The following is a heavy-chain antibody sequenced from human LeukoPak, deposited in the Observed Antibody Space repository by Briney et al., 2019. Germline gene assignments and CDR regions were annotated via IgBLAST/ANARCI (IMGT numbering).Heavy chain of an antibody. CDR3: ARGRGHVLRYFDWLSPKGDYYYMDV. V-gene: IGHV4-34*01. J-gene: IGHJ6*03. CDR2: INHSGST. D-gene: IGHD3-9*01. Sequence: XWXXXPPXXXLEWIGEINHSGSTNYNPSLKSRVTISVDTSKNQFSLKLSSVTAADTAVYYCARGRGHVLRYFDWLSPKGDYYYMDVWAKGPRSPSP.